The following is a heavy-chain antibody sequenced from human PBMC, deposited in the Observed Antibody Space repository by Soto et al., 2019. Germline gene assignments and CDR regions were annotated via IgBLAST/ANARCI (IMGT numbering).Heavy chain of an antibody. CDR2: ISANKGNT. V-gene: IGHV1-18*01. Sequence: QVQLVQSGAEVKKPGASVKVSCKASGYTFTSYGISWVRQAPGQGLEWMGWISANKGNTKYAQNFQGRVTMTTDTSTSTAYMELRSLRSDDTAVYYCARSYSPGLFDPWGQGTLVTVSS. CDR1: GYTFTSYG. D-gene: IGHD2-15*01. J-gene: IGHJ5*02. CDR3: ARSYSPGLFDP.